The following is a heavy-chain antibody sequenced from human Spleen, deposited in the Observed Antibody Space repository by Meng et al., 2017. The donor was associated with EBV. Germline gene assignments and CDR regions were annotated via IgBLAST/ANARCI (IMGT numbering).Heavy chain of an antibody. CDR3: ATGWGKANY. V-gene: IGHV4-34*12. Sequence: QVKLQQWGAVCLKPSATLAPTLVVDVESFSAYYGRWIRQPPGGGLEWIGDVIHSGNTSYSPSLKSRVTTSVDTSKSQFSLKLRSMTAADTAVYYCATGWGKANYWGQGTLVTVSS. CDR1: VESFSAYY. D-gene: IGHD3-16*01. J-gene: IGHJ4*02. CDR2: VIHSGNT.